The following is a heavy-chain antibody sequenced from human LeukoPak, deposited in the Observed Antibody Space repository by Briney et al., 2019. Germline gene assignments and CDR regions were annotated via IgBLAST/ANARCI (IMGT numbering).Heavy chain of an antibody. J-gene: IGHJ4*02. CDR2: TYYSGTP. V-gene: IGHV4-39*01. Sequence: SETLSLTCTVSGGSISSSSDYWGWIRRPPGKGLEWIASTYYSGTPYYNPSLKSRVTISVDTSKNQSSLKLSSVTAADTAVYYCARHSGSYHAGLINYWGQGALVTVSS. D-gene: IGHD1-26*01. CDR3: ARHSGSYHAGLINY. CDR1: GGSISSSSDY.